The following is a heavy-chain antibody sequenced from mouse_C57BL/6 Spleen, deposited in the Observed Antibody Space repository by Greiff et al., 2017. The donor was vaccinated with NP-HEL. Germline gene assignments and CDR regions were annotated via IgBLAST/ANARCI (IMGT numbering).Heavy chain of an antibody. J-gene: IGHJ1*03. CDR2: INPGSGGT. Sequence: LVESGAELVRPGTSVKVSCKASGYAFTNYLIEWVKQRPGQGLEWIGVINPGSGGTNYNEKFKGKATLTADKSSSTAYMQLSSLTSEDSAVYFCAKRVYDYDERGLNFDVWGTGTTVTVSS. D-gene: IGHD2-4*01. CDR1: GYAFTNYL. CDR3: AKRVYDYDERGLNFDV. V-gene: IGHV1-54*01.